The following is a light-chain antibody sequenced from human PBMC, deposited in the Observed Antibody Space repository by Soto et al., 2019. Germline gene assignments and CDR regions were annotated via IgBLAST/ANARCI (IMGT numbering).Light chain of an antibody. CDR3: GSYVTTTSSYV. J-gene: IGLJ1*01. CDR1: SGDFGDFDF. CDR2: DVT. Sequence: QYALTQPASVTGSPGQSITISCTGPSGDFGDFDFVSWYQQYPGKAPKVMIYDVTHRPSGVSTRFSGSKSGNTASLTIAGLQAEDEADYYCGSYVTTTSSYVFGTGTKVTVL. V-gene: IGLV2-14*03.